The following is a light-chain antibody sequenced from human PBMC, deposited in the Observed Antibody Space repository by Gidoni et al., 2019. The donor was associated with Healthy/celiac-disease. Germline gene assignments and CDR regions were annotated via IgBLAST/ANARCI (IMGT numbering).Light chain of an antibody. CDR3: QQRSNWPLLT. CDR1: QSVRSY. V-gene: IGKV3-11*01. J-gene: IGKJ4*01. Sequence: EIVLTQSPATLSLSPGERATLSCRASQSVRSYLAWYQQKPGQAPRLSLYDASNRATGIPARFRGSGSGTDFTLTLSSLEPEDFAVYYCQQRSNWPLLTFGRGTKVEIK. CDR2: DAS.